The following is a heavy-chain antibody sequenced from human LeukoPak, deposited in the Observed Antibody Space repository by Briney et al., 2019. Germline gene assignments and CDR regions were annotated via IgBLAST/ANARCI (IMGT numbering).Heavy chain of an antibody. V-gene: IGHV3-21*01. Sequence: GGSLRLSCAASGFTFSSYSMNWVRQAPGKGLEWVSSISSSSSYIYYADSVKGRFTISRDNAKNSLYLQMNSLRAEDTAVYYCARDRVFDYSSGSDNWGQGTLVTVSS. CDR2: ISSSSSYI. CDR1: GFTFSSYS. CDR3: ARDRVFDYSSGSDN. J-gene: IGHJ4*02. D-gene: IGHD6-19*01.